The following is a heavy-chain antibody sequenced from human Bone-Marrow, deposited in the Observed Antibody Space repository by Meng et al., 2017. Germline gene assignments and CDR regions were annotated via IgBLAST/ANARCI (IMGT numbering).Heavy chain of an antibody. Sequence: QVQLQESGPGLVKPSQTLSLTCTVSGGSISSGTYYWGWIRQLPGKGLEWIGYIYYSESTYYNPSLKSRVTISVDTSKNQFSLRLSSVTAADTAVYYCARESSSGSYYFDYWGQGTLVTVSS. D-gene: IGHD6-19*01. J-gene: IGHJ4*02. CDR1: GGSISSGTYY. CDR2: IYYSEST. V-gene: IGHV4-31*03. CDR3: ARESSSGSYYFDY.